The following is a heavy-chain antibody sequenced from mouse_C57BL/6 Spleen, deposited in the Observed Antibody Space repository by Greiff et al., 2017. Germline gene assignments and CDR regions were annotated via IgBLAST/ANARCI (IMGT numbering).Heavy chain of an antibody. CDR3: ARVPYYYGSSPYYFDY. Sequence: QVQLQQSGPELVKPGASVKISCKASGYSFTSYYIHWVKQRPGQGLEWIGWIYPGSGNTKYNEKFKGKATLTADTSSSTAYMQLSSLTSEDSAVYYCARVPYYYGSSPYYFDYWGQGTTLTVSS. V-gene: IGHV1-66*01. CDR1: GYSFTSYY. CDR2: IYPGSGNT. J-gene: IGHJ2*01. D-gene: IGHD1-1*01.